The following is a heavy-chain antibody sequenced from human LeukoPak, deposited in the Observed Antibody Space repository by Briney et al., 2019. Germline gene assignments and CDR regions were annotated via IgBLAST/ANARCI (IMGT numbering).Heavy chain of an antibody. CDR3: EREIPTLSWYEVAFDI. D-gene: IGHD6-13*01. V-gene: IGHV4-61*02. CDR2: IYTSGST. Sequence: SQTLSLTCTVSGGSISSGSYYWSWIRQPAGKGLEWIGRIYTSGSTNYNPSLKSRVTISVDTSKNQFSLKLSSVTAADTAVYYCEREIPTLSWYEVAFDIWGQGTMVTVSS. CDR1: GGSISSGSYY. J-gene: IGHJ3*02.